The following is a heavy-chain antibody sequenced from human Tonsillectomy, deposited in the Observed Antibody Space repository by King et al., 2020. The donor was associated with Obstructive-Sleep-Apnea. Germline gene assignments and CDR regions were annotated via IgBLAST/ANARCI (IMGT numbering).Heavy chain of an antibody. CDR3: ARETYYSDSRGYPHYYFDY. D-gene: IGHD3-22*01. Sequence: VQLVESGGGLVQPGGSLRLSCAVSGFTFSDYIMNWVRQTPGKGLEGISYMSGSTGTTYYADSLRGRFTISGDDARNSLYLQMNSLRAEDTAVYYCARETYYSDSRGYPHYYFDYWGQGTLVTVSS. CDR1: GFTFSDYI. V-gene: IGHV3-48*04. J-gene: IGHJ4*02. CDR2: MSGSTGTT.